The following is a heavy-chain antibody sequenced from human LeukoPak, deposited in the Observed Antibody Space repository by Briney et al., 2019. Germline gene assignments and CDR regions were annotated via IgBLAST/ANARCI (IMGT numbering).Heavy chain of an antibody. CDR3: ARERSSGSATNDY. CDR2: ISSSGTYT. Sequence: GGSLRLSCAASGFTFSDYYMSWIRQAPGKGLEWVSYISSSGTYTDYADSVKGRFTISRANAKNSLYLQMNSLRAEDTAVYYCARERSSGSATNDYWGQGTLVTVSS. V-gene: IGHV3-11*05. CDR1: GFTFSDYY. D-gene: IGHD5-12*01. J-gene: IGHJ4*02.